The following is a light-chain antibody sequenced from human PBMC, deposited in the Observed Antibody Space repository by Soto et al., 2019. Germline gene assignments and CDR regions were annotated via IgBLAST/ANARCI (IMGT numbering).Light chain of an antibody. CDR3: CSYAGSSTFI. J-gene: IGLJ2*01. V-gene: IGLV2-23*02. CDR1: SSDIGGYNY. CDR2: EVS. Sequence: QSALTQPASVSGSPGQSITISCTGTSSDIGGYNYVSWYQQHPGKVPKLMIYEVSNRPSGVSNRFSGSKSGNTASLTISGLQAEDEADYYCCSYAGSSTFIFGGGTKLTVL.